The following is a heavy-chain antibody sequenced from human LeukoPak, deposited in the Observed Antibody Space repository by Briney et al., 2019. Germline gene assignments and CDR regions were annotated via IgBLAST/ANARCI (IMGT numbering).Heavy chain of an antibody. D-gene: IGHD3-16*01. V-gene: IGHV3-30-3*01. Sequence: GGSLRLSCAASEFTFSSYAMHWVRQAPGKGLEWVVVISYDGSNKYYADSVKGRFTISRDNSKNTLYLQMNSLRAEDTAVYYCARADRAGGYDYWGQGTLVTVSS. J-gene: IGHJ4*02. CDR2: ISYDGSNK. CDR3: ARADRAGGYDY. CDR1: EFTFSSYA.